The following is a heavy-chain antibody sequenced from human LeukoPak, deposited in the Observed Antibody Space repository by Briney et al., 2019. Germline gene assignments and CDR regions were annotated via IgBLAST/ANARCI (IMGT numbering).Heavy chain of an antibody. CDR2: ITGCGGST. Sequence: PGGSLRLSCAASGFTFSSYAMSWVRQAPGMGQERVSAITGCGGSTYYAVSVKGRFTISRDNSKSTVYLQMTSLRAEDTAVYYCAKVRNGLIPNVHWGQGTLVTVSS. D-gene: IGHD3-16*01. J-gene: IGHJ4*02. CDR1: GFTFSSYA. V-gene: IGHV3-23*01. CDR3: AKVRNGLIPNVH.